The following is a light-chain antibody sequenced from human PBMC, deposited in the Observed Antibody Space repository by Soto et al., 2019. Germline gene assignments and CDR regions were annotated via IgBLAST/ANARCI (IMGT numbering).Light chain of an antibody. CDR1: SSDVGGYNY. J-gene: IGLJ1*01. V-gene: IGLV2-14*01. CDR2: DVS. CDR3: SSYTRSSVYV. Sequence: QSALTQPASVSGSPGQSITISCTGTSSDVGGYNYVSWYQQHPGKAPKLMIYDVSNRPSGVSNRFSGPKSGNTASLTISGLQAEDEADYYCSSYTRSSVYVFGTGTKVTVL.